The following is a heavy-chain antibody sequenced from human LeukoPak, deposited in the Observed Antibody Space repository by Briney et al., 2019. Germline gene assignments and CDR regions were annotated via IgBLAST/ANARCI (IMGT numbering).Heavy chain of an antibody. CDR3: ARGPYYYGSGSYLDY. J-gene: IGHJ4*02. D-gene: IGHD3-10*01. CDR1: GGSFSGYY. V-gene: IGHV4-34*01. CDR2: INHSGST. Sequence: PSEPLSLTCAVYGGSFSGYYWSWIRQPPGKGLEWIGEINHSGSTNYNPSLKSRVTIPVDTSKNQFSLKLSSVTAADTAVYYCARGPYYYGSGSYLDYWGQGTLVTVSS.